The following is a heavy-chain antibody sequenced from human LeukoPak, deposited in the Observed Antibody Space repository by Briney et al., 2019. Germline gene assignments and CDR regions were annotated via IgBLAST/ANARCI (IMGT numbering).Heavy chain of an antibody. CDR3: ARGLVYCSRLFYLDF. CDR2: INAGNGNT. D-gene: IGHD6-19*01. CDR1: GYTFTNYA. V-gene: IGHV1-3*01. Sequence: GASVKVSCKASGYTFTNYAIQWERQAPGQRLEWMGWINAGNGNTKYSQKYQGRFTITRDTSTSTAYMELSGLRSEDTTVYYCARGLVYCSRLFYLDFWGQGTLVTVSS. J-gene: IGHJ4*02.